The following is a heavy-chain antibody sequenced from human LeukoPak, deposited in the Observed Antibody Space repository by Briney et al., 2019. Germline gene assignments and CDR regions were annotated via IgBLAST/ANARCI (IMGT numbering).Heavy chain of an antibody. CDR3: ARGRRRGSYYAGQTNFDY. CDR1: GGSISSGSYY. D-gene: IGHD1-26*01. V-gene: IGHV4-61*02. CDR2: TYTSGST. Sequence: PSEALSLTCTVSGGSISSGSYYWSWIRQPAGKGLEWIGRTYTSGSTNYNPSLKSRVTISVDTSKNQFSLKLSSVTAADTAVYYCARGRRRGSYYAGQTNFDYWGQGTLVTVSS. J-gene: IGHJ4*02.